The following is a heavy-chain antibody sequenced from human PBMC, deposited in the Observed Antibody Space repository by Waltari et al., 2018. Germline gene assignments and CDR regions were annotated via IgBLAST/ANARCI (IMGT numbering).Heavy chain of an antibody. CDR3: ARPTYYYDSSGGDAGFGY. CDR2: IIPIFGTA. V-gene: IGHV1-69*12. CDR1: DAPSTAIP. D-gene: IGHD3-22*01. J-gene: IGHJ4*02. Sequence: QFRLVQPGPALKNPGPPWRSPSRPPDAPSTAIPTTWFRQPPAQGLEWMGGIIPIFGTANYAQKFQGRVTITADESTSTAYMELSSLRSEDTAVYYCARPTYYYDSSGGDAGFGYWGQGTLVTVSS.